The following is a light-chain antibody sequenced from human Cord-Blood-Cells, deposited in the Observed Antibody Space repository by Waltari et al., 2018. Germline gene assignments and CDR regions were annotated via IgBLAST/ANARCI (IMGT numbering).Light chain of an antibody. CDR2: WAS. J-gene: IGKJ1*01. CDR1: QSVLYSSNNKNY. Sequence: DIVMTPSPDSLAVSLCERATVDCKSTQSVLYSSNNKNYLAWYQQKPGQPPKLLIYWASTRESGVPDRFSGSGSGTDFTLTISSLQAEDVAVYYCQQYYSTPWTFGQGTKVEIK. V-gene: IGKV4-1*01. CDR3: QQYYSTPWT.